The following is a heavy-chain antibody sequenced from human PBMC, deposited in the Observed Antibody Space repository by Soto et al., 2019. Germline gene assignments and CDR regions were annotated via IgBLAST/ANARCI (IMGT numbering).Heavy chain of an antibody. V-gene: IGHV4-61*01. CDR3: ARDMVSA. Sequence: PSETLSLTCTVSGGSVSSGSYYWSWIRQPPGKGLEWIGCIYYSGSTNYNPSLKSRVTISVDTSKNQFSLKLSSVTAADTAVYYCARDMVSAWGQGTLVTVSS. CDR2: IYYSGST. D-gene: IGHD3-10*01. CDR1: GGSVSSGSYY. J-gene: IGHJ5*02.